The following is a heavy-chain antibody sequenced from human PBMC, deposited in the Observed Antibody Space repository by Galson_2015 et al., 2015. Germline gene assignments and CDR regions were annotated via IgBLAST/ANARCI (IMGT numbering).Heavy chain of an antibody. J-gene: IGHJ4*02. Sequence: SVKVSCKASGGTFSSYAISWVRQAPGQGLEWMGGIVPIFGAANYAQKFQGRVTITADESTSTAYMELSSLSSEDTAVYYCARSGTSGSYPAYYFDYWGQGTLVTVSS. CDR3: ARSGTSGSYPAYYFDY. CDR2: IVPIFGAA. V-gene: IGHV1-69*13. CDR1: GGTFSSYA. D-gene: IGHD3-10*01.